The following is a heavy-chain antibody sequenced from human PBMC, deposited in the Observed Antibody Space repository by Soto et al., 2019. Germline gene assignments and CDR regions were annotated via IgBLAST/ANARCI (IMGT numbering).Heavy chain of an antibody. CDR1: GYTFTSYG. CDR3: ARAGPCDFPSGTRSMCYYYMDV. CDR2: ISAYNGDT. Sequence: GASVKVSCKASGYTFTSYGISWVRQAPGQGLEWMGWISAYNGDTNYAQKLQGRVTMTTDTSTSTAYMELRSLRSDDTAVYYCARAGPCDFPSGTRSMCYYYMDVWGKGTTVTVSS. D-gene: IGHD2-21*02. V-gene: IGHV1-18*01. J-gene: IGHJ6*03.